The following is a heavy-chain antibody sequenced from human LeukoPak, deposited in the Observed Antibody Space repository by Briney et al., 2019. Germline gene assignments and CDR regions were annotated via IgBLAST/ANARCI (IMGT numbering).Heavy chain of an antibody. D-gene: IGHD3-22*01. J-gene: IGHJ4*02. CDR2: ISWNSGSI. CDR3: AKDRPNYYGSDGHYYKLNGDC. V-gene: IGHV3-9*01. Sequence: GRSLRLSCAASGFTFDDYAMHWVRQAPGKGLEWVSGISWNSGSIGYADSVKGRFTISRDNSDNTLYLQMNSLRAEDTAVYYCAKDRPNYYGSDGHYYKLNGDCWGQGALVTVSS. CDR1: GFTFDDYA.